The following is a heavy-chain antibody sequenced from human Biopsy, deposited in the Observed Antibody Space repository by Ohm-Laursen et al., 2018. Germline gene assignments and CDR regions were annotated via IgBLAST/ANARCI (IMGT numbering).Heavy chain of an antibody. D-gene: IGHD3-3*01. Sequence: SDTLSLTCIVSGGAITSYYWSWTRQPPGKGLEWIGYVSYSGNADYNPSLKSRVTVSKDTSKNQFSLQVNSVTAADTAVYYCARTPRDSFWSGSYKRGLWFDPWGQGTLVIVSS. J-gene: IGHJ5*02. CDR2: VSYSGNA. V-gene: IGHV4-59*07. CDR3: ARTPRDSFWSGSYKRGLWFDP. CDR1: GGAITSYY.